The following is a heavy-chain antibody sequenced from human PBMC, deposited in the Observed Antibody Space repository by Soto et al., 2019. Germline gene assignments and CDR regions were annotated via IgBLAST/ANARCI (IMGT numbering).Heavy chain of an antibody. V-gene: IGHV3-30-3*01. CDR1: GFTFSSYA. D-gene: IGHD3-22*01. CDR2: ISYDGSNK. Sequence: GGSLRLSCAASGFTFSSYAMHWVRQAPGKGLEWVAVISYDGSNKYYADSVKGRITISRDNSKNTLYLQMNSLRAEDTAVYYCARVQIVVVATGAFDIWGQGTMVTVSS. J-gene: IGHJ3*02. CDR3: ARVQIVVVATGAFDI.